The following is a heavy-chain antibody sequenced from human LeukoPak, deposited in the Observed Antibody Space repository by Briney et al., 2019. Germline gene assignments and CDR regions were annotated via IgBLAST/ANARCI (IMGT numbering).Heavy chain of an antibody. CDR3: AREEYYHDSSGYYPVYYFDH. V-gene: IGHV3-30*04. Sequence: GGSLRLSCAASGFTFSSYPVHWVRQAPGKGLEWVAIISYDGSNKHYADSVKGRFTISRDNSKNTVSLQMNSLRAEDTAVYYCAREEYYHDSSGYYPVYYFDHWGQGTLVTDSS. CDR2: ISYDGSNK. CDR1: GFTFSSYP. D-gene: IGHD3-22*01. J-gene: IGHJ4*02.